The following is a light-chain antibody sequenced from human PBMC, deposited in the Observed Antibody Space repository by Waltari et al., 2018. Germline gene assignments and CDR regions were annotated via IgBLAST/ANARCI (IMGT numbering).Light chain of an antibody. J-gene: IGKJ5*01. CDR1: QSISIV. Sequence: DIQMTQSPSTLSASVGDRVTITCRASQSISIVLAWYQPKPGKAPKLLIYKASSLESGVPSRFSGSGSGTEFTLTISSLQPDDFATYYCQQYNSYPITFGQGTRLEIK. V-gene: IGKV1-5*03. CDR3: QQYNSYPIT. CDR2: KAS.